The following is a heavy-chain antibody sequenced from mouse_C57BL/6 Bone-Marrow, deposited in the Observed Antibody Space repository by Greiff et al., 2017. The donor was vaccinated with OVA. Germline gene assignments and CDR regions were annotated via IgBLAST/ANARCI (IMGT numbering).Heavy chain of an antibody. J-gene: IGHJ2*01. CDR1: GYSITSGYY. CDR2: ISYDGSN. V-gene: IGHV3-6*01. D-gene: IGHD2-5*01. CDR3: AREGGYSKNYFDY. Sequence: EVQLVESGPGLVKPSQSLSLTCSVTGYSITSGYYWNWIRQFPGNKLEWMGYISYDGSNNYNPSLKNRISITRDTSKNQFFLKLNYVTTEDTATYYCAREGGYSKNYFDYWGQGTTLTVSS.